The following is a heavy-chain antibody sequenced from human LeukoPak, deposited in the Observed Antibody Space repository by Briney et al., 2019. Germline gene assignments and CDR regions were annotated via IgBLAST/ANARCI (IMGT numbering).Heavy chain of an antibody. D-gene: IGHD5-12*01. V-gene: IGHV4-39*07. CDR3: ARGGPLRYWYFDL. J-gene: IGHJ2*01. CDR2: IYYSGST. Sequence: PSETLSLTCTVSGGSISSSSYYWGWIRQPPGKGLEWIGSIYYSGSTCYNPSLKSRVTISVDTSKNQFSLKLSSVTAADTAVYYCARGGPLRYWYFDLWGRGTLVTVSS. CDR1: GGSISSSSYY.